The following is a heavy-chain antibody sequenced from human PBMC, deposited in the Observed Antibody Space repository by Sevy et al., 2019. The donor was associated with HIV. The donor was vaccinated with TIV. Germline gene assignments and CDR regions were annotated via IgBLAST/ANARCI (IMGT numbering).Heavy chain of an antibody. J-gene: IGHJ4*02. CDR2: IKHDGSEK. CDR1: GFSFNNHW. Sequence: GGSLRLSCAASGFSFNNHWMSWVRQAPEKVLELVANIKHDGSEKYYADSLEGRFAVSRDNAKNPLFLQINSLRVEDTAVYFCARLPTGLQSFNYLLSTYFDSWGQGTLVTVSS. D-gene: IGHD3-9*01. CDR3: ARLPTGLQSFNYLLSTYFDS. V-gene: IGHV3-7*01.